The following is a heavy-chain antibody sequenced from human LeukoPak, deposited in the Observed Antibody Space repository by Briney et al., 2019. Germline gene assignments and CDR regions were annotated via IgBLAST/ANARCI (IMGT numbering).Heavy chain of an antibody. CDR2: ISTYNGNT. V-gene: IGHV1-18*01. CDR1: GYTYTSYG. J-gene: IGHJ5*02. CDR3: ARDTPILTGYKSWNWFDP. Sequence: EASVKVSCKASGYTYTSYGISWVRQAPGQGLEWMGWISTYNGNTLYAQKFQGRVTLTTDTSTSTAYMELRSLRSDDTAVYYCARDTPILTGYKSWNWFDPWGQGTLVTVSS. D-gene: IGHD3-9*01.